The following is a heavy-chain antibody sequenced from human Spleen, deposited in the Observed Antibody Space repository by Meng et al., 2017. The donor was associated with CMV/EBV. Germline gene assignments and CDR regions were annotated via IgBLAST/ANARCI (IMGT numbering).Heavy chain of an antibody. D-gene: IGHD4-11*01. CDR1: GFIFSSYG. CDR2: IRYDGSNK. Sequence: LSLTCAASGFIFSSYGIHWVRQAPGKGLEWVAFIRYDGSNKYYADSVKGRFTISRDNSKNTLYLQMNSLRVEDTGVYYCAKDKTSDGVATVSFDYWGQGTLVTVSS. CDR3: AKDKTSDGVATVSFDY. V-gene: IGHV3-30*02. J-gene: IGHJ4*02.